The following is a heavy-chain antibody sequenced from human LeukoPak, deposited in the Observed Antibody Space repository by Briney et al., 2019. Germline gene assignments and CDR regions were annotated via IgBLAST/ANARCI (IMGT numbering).Heavy chain of an antibody. V-gene: IGHV3-21*01. CDR3: ARDHSKAYGSGSPPYR. CDR1: GFTFSNYG. D-gene: IGHD3-10*01. J-gene: IGHJ4*02. Sequence: GGSLRLSCAASGFTFSNYGMSWVRQAPGKGLEWVSSISSSSSYIYYADSVKGRFTISRDNAKNSLYLQMNSLRAEDTAVYYCARDHSKAYGSGSPPYRWGQGTLVTVSS. CDR2: ISSSSSYI.